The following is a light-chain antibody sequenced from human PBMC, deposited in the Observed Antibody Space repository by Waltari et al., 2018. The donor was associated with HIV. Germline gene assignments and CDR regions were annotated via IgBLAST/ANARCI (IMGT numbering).Light chain of an antibody. CDR3: VLYMGSGIPM. CDR2: APN. J-gene: IGLJ3*02. Sequence: QTVVTQEPSLSVSPGGTITLTCGLNSGSVSTSYYPSWYQQTPGQAPPTLAYAPNTRSSGVPDRFSGTILGNKAALTITGAQADDDSAFYCVLYMGSGIPMFGGGTKLTVL. CDR1: SGSVSTSYY. V-gene: IGLV8-61*01.